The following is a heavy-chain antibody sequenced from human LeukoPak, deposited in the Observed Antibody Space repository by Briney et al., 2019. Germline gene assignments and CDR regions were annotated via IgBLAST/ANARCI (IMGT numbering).Heavy chain of an antibody. CDR2: FSYSGNT. CDR1: GGSVSSYY. J-gene: IGHJ4*02. V-gene: IGHV4-59*02. CDR3: ARRGNTYGDYGLIDY. Sequence: SETLSLTCTVSGGSVSSYYWSWIRQPPGKGLEWIGYFSYSGNTNYNPSLKSRVTISVDTSKNQFSLKLNSVTAADTAVYYCARRGNTYGDYGLIDYWGQGTLVTVSS. D-gene: IGHD4-17*01.